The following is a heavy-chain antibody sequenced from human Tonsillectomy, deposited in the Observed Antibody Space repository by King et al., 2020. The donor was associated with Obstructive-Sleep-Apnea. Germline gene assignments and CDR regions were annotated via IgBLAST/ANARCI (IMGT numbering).Heavy chain of an antibody. CDR3: ARDFGRYYSDSSGYKGFDY. CDR2: IYHSGST. D-gene: IGHD3-22*01. J-gene: IGHJ4*02. V-gene: IGHV4-4*02. Sequence: QLQESGPGLVKPSGTLSLTCTVSGCSISSSNWWSWVRQPPGQGLEWIGEIYHSGSTSYNPSLKSRLTMSVDKSKKQFSLKLTSVTAADTAVYYCARDFGRYYSDSSGYKGFDYWGQGTLVTVSS. CDR1: GCSISSSNW.